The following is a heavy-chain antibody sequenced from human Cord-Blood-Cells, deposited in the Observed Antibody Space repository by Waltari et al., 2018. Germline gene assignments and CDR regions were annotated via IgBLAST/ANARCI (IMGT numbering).Heavy chain of an antibody. Sequence: QVQLVESGGGVVQPGGSLRLSCAASGFTFSSYGLPWVRQAPGKGLEWVAFIRYDGSNKYYADSVKGRFIISRDNSKNTLYLQMNSLRAEDTAVYYCAKWGLGLQFAWGQGTMVTVSS. D-gene: IGHD2-21*01. J-gene: IGHJ3*01. CDR1: GFTFSSYG. V-gene: IGHV3-30*02. CDR2: IRYDGSNK. CDR3: AKWGLGLQFA.